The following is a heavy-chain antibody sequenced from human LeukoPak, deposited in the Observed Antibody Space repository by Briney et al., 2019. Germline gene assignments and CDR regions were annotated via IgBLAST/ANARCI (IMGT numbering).Heavy chain of an antibody. CDR2: IYSGGHT. CDR3: AGGHSSGSFSNSYDI. J-gene: IGHJ3*02. D-gene: IGHD6-19*01. CDR1: DFTVSSNY. Sequence: GSLRLSCVATDFTVSSNYMSWVRQAPGKGLEGVSAIYSGGHTFYADSVKGRFIISRDNSKNTLYLQMNTLGAEDTAVYYCAGGHSSGSFSNSYDIWGQGTMVTVSS. V-gene: IGHV3-53*01.